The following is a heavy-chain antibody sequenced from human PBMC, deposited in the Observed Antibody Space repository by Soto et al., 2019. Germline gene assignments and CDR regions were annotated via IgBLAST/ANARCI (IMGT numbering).Heavy chain of an antibody. CDR3: AKDGPAGRDFRY. CDR1: GGSISTPNW. Sequence: QVHLQESGPGLVKPSGTLSLTCAVSGGSISTPNWWTWVRHAPGKGLEWIGEIYHGGKINYNPSLKSRVTISVDKSHNHFSLNLTSVTAADTAVYYCAKDGPAGRDFRYWGQGTLVTVSS. V-gene: IGHV4-4*02. J-gene: IGHJ4*02. CDR2: IYHGGKI. D-gene: IGHD3-3*01.